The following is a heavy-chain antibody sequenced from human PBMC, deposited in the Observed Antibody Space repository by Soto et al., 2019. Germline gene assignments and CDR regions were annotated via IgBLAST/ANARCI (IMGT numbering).Heavy chain of an antibody. V-gene: IGHV4-39*01. CDR1: GGSISSGGYY. CDR3: ARLSPGDLPFDP. J-gene: IGHJ5*02. Sequence: SETLSLTCTVSGGSISSGGYYWSWIRQHPGKGLEWIGSIYYSGSTYCNPSLKSRVTISVDTSKNQFSLKLSSVTAADTAVYYCARLSPGDLPFDPWRQGTLVTVSS. D-gene: IGHD2-21*01. CDR2: IYYSGST.